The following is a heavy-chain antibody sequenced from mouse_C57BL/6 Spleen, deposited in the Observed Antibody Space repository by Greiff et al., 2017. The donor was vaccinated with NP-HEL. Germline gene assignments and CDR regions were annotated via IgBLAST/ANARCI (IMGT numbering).Heavy chain of an antibody. J-gene: IGHJ2*01. CDR2: IYPGDGDT. D-gene: IGHD2-4*01. Sequence: QVQLQQSGAELVKPGASVKISCKASGYAFSSYWMNWVKQRPGKGLEWIGQIYPGDGDTNYNGKFKGKATLTADKSSSTAYMQLSSLTSEDSAVYFCARRGLYDYDGSLFDYWGQGTTLTVSS. CDR1: GYAFSSYW. V-gene: IGHV1-80*01. CDR3: ARRGLYDYDGSLFDY.